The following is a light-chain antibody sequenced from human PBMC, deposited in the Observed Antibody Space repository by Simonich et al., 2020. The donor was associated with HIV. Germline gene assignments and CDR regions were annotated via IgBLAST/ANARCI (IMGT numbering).Light chain of an antibody. Sequence: DIVMTQSPDSLAVSLGERATINCKSSQSILYSSNNKNYLTWYQQKPGQPPKLLIYGASTRESGVPDRFSGSGSGTDFTLTISSLQAEDVAVYFCQQCHTHPHTFGQRTKVEIK. V-gene: IGKV4-1*01. J-gene: IGKJ2*01. CDR1: QSILYSSNNKNY. CDR3: QQCHTHPHT. CDR2: GAS.